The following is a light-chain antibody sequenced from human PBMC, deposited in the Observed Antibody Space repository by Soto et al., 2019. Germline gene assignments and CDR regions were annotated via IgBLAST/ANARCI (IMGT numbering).Light chain of an antibody. CDR3: RQRSNWPPTWT. CDR2: DAS. Sequence: EIVLSQSPATLSLSPGERATLSCMASQSVGSYLAWYQHIPGQAPRLLIYDASKRATGIPARFSGSGSGTDFPLTISSLEPEDFAVYYCRQRSNWPPTWTFGQGTKVEVK. CDR1: QSVGSY. V-gene: IGKV3-11*01. J-gene: IGKJ1*01.